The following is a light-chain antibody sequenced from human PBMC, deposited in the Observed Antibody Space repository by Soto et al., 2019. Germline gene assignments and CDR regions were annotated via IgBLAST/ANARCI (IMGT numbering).Light chain of an antibody. Sequence: DIQMTQSPSTLSASAGDRVTITCRASQSISSWLAWYQQKPGKAPNLLIYKASSLESGVPSRLSGSGSGTEFTLTVSSLQPDDFATYYCQQYDSYPLTFGGGTKV. CDR1: QSISSW. CDR2: KAS. J-gene: IGKJ4*01. CDR3: QQYDSYPLT. V-gene: IGKV1-5*03.